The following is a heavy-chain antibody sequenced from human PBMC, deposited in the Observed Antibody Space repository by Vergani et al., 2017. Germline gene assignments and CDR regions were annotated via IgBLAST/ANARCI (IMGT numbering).Heavy chain of an antibody. D-gene: IGHD2-21*01. CDR2: TRNKANSYTT. CDR3: AKDRIRTPDY. J-gene: IGHJ4*02. CDR1: GFTFSSYG. Sequence: VQLVESGGGVVQPGGSLRLSCAASGFTFSSYGMHWVRQAPGKGLEWVGRTRNKANSYTTEYAASVKGRFTISRDDSKNSLYLQMNSLRAEDTAVYYCAKDRIRTPDYWGQGTLVTVSS. V-gene: IGHV3-72*01.